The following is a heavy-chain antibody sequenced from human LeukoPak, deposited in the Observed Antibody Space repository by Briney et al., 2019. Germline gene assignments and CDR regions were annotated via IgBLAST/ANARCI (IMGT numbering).Heavy chain of an antibody. CDR2: IYYSGST. Sequence: SETLSLTCAVYGGSFSGYYWSWIRQPPGKGLEWIGYIYYSGSTNYNPSLKSRVTISVDTSKNQFSLKLSSVTAADTAVYYCARRADTAMDGAFDIWGQGTMVTVSS. D-gene: IGHD5-18*01. CDR3: ARRADTAMDGAFDI. J-gene: IGHJ3*02. V-gene: IGHV4-59*08. CDR1: GGSFSGYY.